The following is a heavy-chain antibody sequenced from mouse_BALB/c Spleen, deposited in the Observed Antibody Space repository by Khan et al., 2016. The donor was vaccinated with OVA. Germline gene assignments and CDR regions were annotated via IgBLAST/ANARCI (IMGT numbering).Heavy chain of an antibody. CDR3: ARSPYGNYGFAY. CDR2: IWSGGST. Sequence: VQLQQSGPGLVQPSQSLSITCTVSGFSLTSYGVHWVRQSPGKGLEWLGVIWSGGSTDYNAAFISRLSISKDNSKSQVFFKMNSLQANDTAIYDCARSPYGNYGFAYWGQGTLVTVAA. J-gene: IGHJ3*01. V-gene: IGHV2-2*02. CDR1: GFSLTSYG. D-gene: IGHD2-1*01.